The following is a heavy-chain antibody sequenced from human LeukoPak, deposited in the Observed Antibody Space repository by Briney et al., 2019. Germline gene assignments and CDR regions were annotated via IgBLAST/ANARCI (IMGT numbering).Heavy chain of an antibody. CDR3: AREDDWNYEDY. Sequence: GGSLRLSCAASGFTFNTYAMNGVRQAPGKGLEWVAVVSYDGSTKYYADSVKGRFTISRDNAKNSLYLQMNSLRAEDTAIYYCAREDDWNYEDYWGQGTLVTVSS. J-gene: IGHJ4*02. CDR1: GFTFNTYA. D-gene: IGHD1-7*01. CDR2: VSYDGSTK. V-gene: IGHV3-30-3*01.